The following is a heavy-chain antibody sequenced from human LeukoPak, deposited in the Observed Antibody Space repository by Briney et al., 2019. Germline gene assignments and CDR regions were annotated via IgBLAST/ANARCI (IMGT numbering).Heavy chain of an antibody. CDR3: ARDLRSYGRAFVI. Sequence: SVKVSCKASGGTFSSYAISWVRQAPGQGLEWMGRIIPIFGTANYAQKFQGRVTITTDESTSTAYMELSSLRSEDTAVYYCARDLRSYGRAFVIWGRGTMVTVSS. V-gene: IGHV1-69*05. D-gene: IGHD5-18*01. CDR2: IIPIFGTA. J-gene: IGHJ3*02. CDR1: GGTFSSYA.